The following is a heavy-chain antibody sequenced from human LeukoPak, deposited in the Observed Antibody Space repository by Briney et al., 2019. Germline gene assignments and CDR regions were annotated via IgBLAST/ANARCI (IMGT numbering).Heavy chain of an antibody. CDR3: ASPGGYYNRNAFDI. V-gene: IGHV1-46*01. CDR1: GYTFTGYY. D-gene: IGHD3-3*01. J-gene: IGHJ3*02. Sequence: VASVKVSCKASGYTFTGYYIHWVRQAPGQGLEWMGKINPSGDSTNYAQKLQGRVTMTTDTSTSTAYMELRSLRSDDTAVYYCASPGGYYNRNAFDIWGQGTMVTVSS. CDR2: INPSGDST.